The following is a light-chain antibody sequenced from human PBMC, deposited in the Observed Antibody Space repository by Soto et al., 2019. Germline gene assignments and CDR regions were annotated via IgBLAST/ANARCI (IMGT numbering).Light chain of an antibody. J-gene: IGKJ1*01. V-gene: IGKV1-39*01. CDR3: QQSHSTPRT. CDR2: DAS. Sequence: DIQMTQSPSSLSASVGDRVTITCQASQDISNYLNWYQQKPGKAPKLLIYDASNLESGVPSRFSGSGSGTDFTLTTSSLQPEDFATYYCQQSHSTPRTFGQGTKVDIK. CDR1: QDISNY.